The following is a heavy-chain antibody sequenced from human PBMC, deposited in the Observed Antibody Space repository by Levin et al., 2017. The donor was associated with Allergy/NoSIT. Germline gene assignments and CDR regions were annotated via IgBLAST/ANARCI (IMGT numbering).Heavy chain of an antibody. CDR3: ERGRRTYDFGSGTFVLDY. CDR2: IIPIFGTA. D-gene: IGHD3-10*01. Sequence: KISCKSSGGTFSSYGFNWVRQAPGQGLEWMGKIIPIFGTANYAQKFQGRVMISADESTSTDDLELSSLRSEDTAVYYCERGRRTYDFGSGTFVLDYWGRGTLVTVSS. CDR1: GGTFSSYG. J-gene: IGHJ4*02. V-gene: IGHV1-69*15.